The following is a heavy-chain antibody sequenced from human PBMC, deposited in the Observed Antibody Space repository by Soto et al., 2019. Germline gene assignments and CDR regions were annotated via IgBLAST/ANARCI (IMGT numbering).Heavy chain of an antibody. Sequence: EASVKVSCKAPGYTFTSYDINWVRQATGQGLEWMGWMNPNSGNTGYAQKFQGRVTMTRNTSISTAYMELSSLRSEDTAVYYCAGRFRGDVFYYYSYMAVGGKGTTATVSS. J-gene: IGHJ6*03. CDR2: MNPNSGNT. D-gene: IGHD3-10*01. CDR1: GYTFTSYD. V-gene: IGHV1-8*01. CDR3: AGRFRGDVFYYYSYMAV.